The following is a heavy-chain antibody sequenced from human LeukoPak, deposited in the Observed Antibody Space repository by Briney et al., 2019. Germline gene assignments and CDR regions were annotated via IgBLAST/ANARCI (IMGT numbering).Heavy chain of an antibody. CDR3: AKTYYYSSGNF. Sequence: GGSLRLSCAASGFTFSTYSMNWVRQAPGRGLEWLSYIRSSGTTTYYADSVKGRFTISRDNAKNSLYLQMNSLRAEDTAIYYCAKTYYYSSGNFWGQGTLVTVSS. J-gene: IGHJ4*02. D-gene: IGHD3-10*01. CDR1: GFTFSTYS. V-gene: IGHV3-48*04. CDR2: IRSSGTTT.